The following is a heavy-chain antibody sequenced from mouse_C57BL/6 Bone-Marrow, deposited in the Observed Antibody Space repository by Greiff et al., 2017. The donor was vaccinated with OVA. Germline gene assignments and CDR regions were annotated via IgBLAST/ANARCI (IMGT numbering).Heavy chain of an antibody. D-gene: IGHD1-1*01. CDR2: IRNEANGYTT. V-gene: IGHV7-3*01. Sequence: EVKLVESGGGLVQPGGSLSLSCAASGFTFTDYYMSWVRQPPGKALEWLGFIRNEANGYTTEYSASVKGRFTISRDNSQSILYLQMNALRAEDSATYYCARDYYGSSQGFAYWGQGTLVTVSA. CDR3: ARDYYGSSQGFAY. CDR1: GFTFTDYY. J-gene: IGHJ3*01.